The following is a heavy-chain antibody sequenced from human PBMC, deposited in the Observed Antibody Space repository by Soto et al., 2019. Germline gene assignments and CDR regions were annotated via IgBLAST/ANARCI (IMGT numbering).Heavy chain of an antibody. J-gene: IGHJ4*02. CDR1: GFTFSSYA. D-gene: IGHD3-16*01. V-gene: IGHV3-23*01. Sequence: EVQLLESGGGLVQPGGSLRLSCAASGFTFSSYAMTWVRQAPGKGLQWVSGISGPGGTTYYADSVKGRSTISRDNSKSTLYLLVNNLRAEDTAIYYCAISFSFGGVIAYTLDYWGQGALVTVSS. CDR2: ISGPGGTT. CDR3: AISFSFGGVIAYTLDY.